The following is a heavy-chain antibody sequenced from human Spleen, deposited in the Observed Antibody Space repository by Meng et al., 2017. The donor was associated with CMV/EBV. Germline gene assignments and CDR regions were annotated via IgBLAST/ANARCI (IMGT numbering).Heavy chain of an antibody. V-gene: IGHV4-39*07. CDR3: AREYNSGWFWIDF. CDR2: IYYSGNT. J-gene: IGHJ4*02. CDR1: GGSIGSTSYS. D-gene: IGHD6-19*01. Sequence: GSLRLSCTVSGGSIGSTSYSWGWIRQPPGKGLEWIANIYYSGNTYYNPSLKSRVTISVDTSKNQFSLRLSSVTAADTAMYYCAREYNSGWFWIDFWGQGTLVTVSS.